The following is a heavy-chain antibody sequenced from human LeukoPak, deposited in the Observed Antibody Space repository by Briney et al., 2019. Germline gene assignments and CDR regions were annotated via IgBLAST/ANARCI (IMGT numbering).Heavy chain of an antibody. V-gene: IGHV4-59*08. D-gene: IGHD6-6*01. CDR3: ARHRAYSSSSPFDY. CDR2: IYYTGST. Sequence: PSETLSLTCPVTGGSISSLCWSWIRQPPGKGLEWLGYIYYTGSTNYNPSLKSRVTMFVDMSKNQFSLRLSSVTAADTAVYYCARHRAYSSSSPFDYWGQGTLVTVSS. CDR1: GGSISSLC. J-gene: IGHJ4*02.